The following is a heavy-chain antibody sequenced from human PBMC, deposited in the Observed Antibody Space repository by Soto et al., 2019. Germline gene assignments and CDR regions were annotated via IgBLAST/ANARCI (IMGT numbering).Heavy chain of an antibody. CDR3: ARAPPYSGASPRTSSLDY. V-gene: IGHV1-3*01. Sequence: QVVLLQSGAEMKKPWASLNMSCKASGYTFRRYAINWVRQVPGQRLEWMGWINGVDGGTIYSQKFQGRVTVDRDSSTDTAYMELIGLRAEDTELYYCARAPPYSGASPRTSSLDYWGHGSLITVSS. D-gene: IGHD1-26*01. J-gene: IGHJ4*01. CDR1: GYTFRRYA. CDR2: INGVDGGT.